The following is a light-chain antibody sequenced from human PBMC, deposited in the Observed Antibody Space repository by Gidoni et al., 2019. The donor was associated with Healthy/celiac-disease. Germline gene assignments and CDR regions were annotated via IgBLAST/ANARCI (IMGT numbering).Light chain of an antibody. CDR1: QSISSW. CDR2: KAS. V-gene: IGKV1-5*03. J-gene: IGKJ4*01. CDR3: QQYNSYPLT. Sequence: DIQMIQSPSTLSASVGDRVTITCRASQSISSWLAWYQQKPGKAPKLLIYKASSLESGVPSRFSGSGSGTEFTLTISSLQPDDFATYHCQQYNSYPLTFGGGTKVEIK.